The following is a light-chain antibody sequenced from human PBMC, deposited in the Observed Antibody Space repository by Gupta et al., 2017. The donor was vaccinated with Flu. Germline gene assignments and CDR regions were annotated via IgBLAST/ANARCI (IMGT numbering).Light chain of an antibody. Sequence: TCRGESISGKSVDWWHQQPGKLPLLVIYDDRARPASIRERFVGCNSVNTAPLTISGGEAGDEAEYYCQVWGDSSDSWGFGGGTKLTVL. J-gene: IGLJ3*02. CDR1: SISGKS. V-gene: IGLV3-21*02. CDR2: DDR. CDR3: QVWGDSSDSWG.